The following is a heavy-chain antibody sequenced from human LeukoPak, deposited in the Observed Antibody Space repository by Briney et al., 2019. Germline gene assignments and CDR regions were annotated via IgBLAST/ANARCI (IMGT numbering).Heavy chain of an antibody. V-gene: IGHV4-59*12. CDR2: IHYSGST. D-gene: IGHD6-19*01. CDR1: GDSMSGYC. Sequence: SETLSLTCTVSGDSMSGYCWSWTRQPPGKGLEWIAYIHYSGSTHYSPSLKSRVTISIDTSKNQFSLKLSSVTATDTAVYYCAREIAVTGTLRFDPWGQGTLVTVSS. CDR3: AREIAVTGTLRFDP. J-gene: IGHJ5*02.